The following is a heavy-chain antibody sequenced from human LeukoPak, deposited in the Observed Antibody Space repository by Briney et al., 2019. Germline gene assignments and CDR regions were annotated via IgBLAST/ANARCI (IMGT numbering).Heavy chain of an antibody. CDR2: IWYDGTNK. CDR3: ARDKIYDFWSGHNFDY. J-gene: IGHJ4*02. CDR1: GFIFSSYG. V-gene: IGHV3-33*01. D-gene: IGHD3-3*01. Sequence: LAGGSLRLSCVASGFIFSSYGMPWVRQAPGKGLEWVAVIWYDGTNKYYGDSVKGRFTISRDNSKNTLYLQINSLRVEDTAVYYCARDKIYDFWSGHNFDYWGQGTLVTVSS.